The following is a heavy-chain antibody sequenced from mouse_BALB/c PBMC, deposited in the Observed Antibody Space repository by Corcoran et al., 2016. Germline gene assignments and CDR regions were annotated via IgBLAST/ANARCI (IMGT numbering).Heavy chain of an antibody. J-gene: IGHJ2*01. D-gene: IGHD2-4*01. CDR2: IYWDDDK. CDR3: ARSTMITRYYFDY. Sequence: QVTLKESGPGILQPSQTLSLTCSFSGFSLSTSGMGVSWVHQPSGKGLEWLAHIYWDDDKHYNPSLKSRLTISKDTSSNQVFLKITSVDTAETATYYCARSTMITRYYFDYWGQVTTLTVSS. V-gene: IGHV8-12*01. CDR1: GFSLSTSGMG.